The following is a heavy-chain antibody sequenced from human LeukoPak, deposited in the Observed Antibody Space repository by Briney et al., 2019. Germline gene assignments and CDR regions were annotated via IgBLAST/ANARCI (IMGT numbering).Heavy chain of an antibody. CDR2: ISSSSSYI. D-gene: IGHD4-17*01. Sequence: PGGSLRLSCAASGFTFSSYSMNWVRQAPGKGLEWVSSISSSSSYIYYADSVKGRFTISRDNAKNSLYLQMNSLRAEDTAVYYCARGYGDYTGVIDYWGREPWSPSPQ. CDR3: ARGYGDYTGVIDY. J-gene: IGHJ4*02. V-gene: IGHV3-21*01. CDR1: GFTFSSYS.